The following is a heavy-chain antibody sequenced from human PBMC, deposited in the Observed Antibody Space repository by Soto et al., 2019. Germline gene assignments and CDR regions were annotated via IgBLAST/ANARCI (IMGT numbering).Heavy chain of an antibody. CDR1: GFTFDDYG. CDR3: ARGGHGPAHHFDY. D-gene: IGHD2-2*01. V-gene: IGHV3-20*04. Sequence: GGSRRLSCAASGFTFDDYGMSWVRQAPGKGLEWVSGINWNGGSTGYADSVKGRFTISRDNAKNSLYLQMNSLRAEDTAVYYCARGGHGPAHHFDYWGQGTLVTVSS. CDR2: INWNGGST. J-gene: IGHJ4*02.